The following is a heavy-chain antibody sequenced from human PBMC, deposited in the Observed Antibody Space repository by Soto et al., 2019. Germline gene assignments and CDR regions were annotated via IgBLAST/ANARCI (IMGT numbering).Heavy chain of an antibody. CDR2: ISSDDVTT. CDR1: GFTFTAYA. V-gene: IGHV3-23*01. Sequence: GGSLRLSCAASGFTFTAYATSWVRQAPGREPEWVSAISSDDVTTFYADSVKGRFTISRDNSKNTLYLQMNSLRAEDTAVYYCAKVAMVRGVLGPFDYWGQGTLVTVSS. CDR3: AKVAMVRGVLGPFDY. D-gene: IGHD3-10*01. J-gene: IGHJ4*02.